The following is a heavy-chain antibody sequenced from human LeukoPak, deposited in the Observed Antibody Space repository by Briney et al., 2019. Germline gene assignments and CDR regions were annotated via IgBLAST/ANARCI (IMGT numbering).Heavy chain of an antibody. Sequence: SETLSLTCTVAGGSISGYYWSWIRQPPGKGLEWIGEINHSGSTNYNPSLKSRVTISVDTSKNQFSLKLSSVTAADTAVYYCARSERVVGVDYWGQGTLVTVSS. CDR1: GGSISGYY. CDR2: INHSGST. CDR3: ARSERVVGVDY. D-gene: IGHD1-1*01. V-gene: IGHV4-34*01. J-gene: IGHJ4*02.